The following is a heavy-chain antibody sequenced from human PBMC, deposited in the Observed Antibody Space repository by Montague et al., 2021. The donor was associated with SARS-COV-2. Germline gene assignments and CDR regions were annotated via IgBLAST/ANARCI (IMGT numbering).Heavy chain of an antibody. CDR2: IYYSGST. V-gene: IGHV4-39*01. J-gene: IGHJ3*02. Sequence: SETLSLTCTVSGGSIRTSSYYWGWIRQPPGKGLDWIGRIYYSGSTNYNPSLKSRVTISVDTSKNQFSLKLSSVTAADTAVYYCAMRGGALDAFDIWGQGTMVTVSS. CDR3: AMRGGALDAFDI. CDR1: GGSIRTSSYY. D-gene: IGHD4-17*01.